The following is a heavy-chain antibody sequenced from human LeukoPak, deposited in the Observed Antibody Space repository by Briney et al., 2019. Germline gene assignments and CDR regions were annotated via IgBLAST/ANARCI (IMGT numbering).Heavy chain of an antibody. CDR1: GYSFTSYW. V-gene: IGHV5-51*01. CDR3: ASSRGVAVAGTAAFDI. J-gene: IGHJ3*02. Sequence: GESLKISCKGSGYSFTSYWIGWVRQMPGKGLEWMGIIYPGDSDTRYSPSFQGQVTISADKFISTAYLQWSSLKASDTAMYYCASSRGVAVAGTAAFDIWGQGTMVTVSS. D-gene: IGHD6-19*01. CDR2: IYPGDSDT.